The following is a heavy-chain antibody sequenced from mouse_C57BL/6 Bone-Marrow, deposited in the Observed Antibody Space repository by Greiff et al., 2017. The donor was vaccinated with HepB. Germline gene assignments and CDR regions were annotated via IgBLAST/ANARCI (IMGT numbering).Heavy chain of an antibody. CDR2: IWSGGST. Sequence: VQLQQSGPGLVQPSQSLSITCTVSGFSLTSYGVHWVRQSPGKGLEWLGVIWSGGSTDYNAAFISRLSISKDNSTSQVFFKMNSLQADDTAIYYCATIFGGYYSGSSRWYFDVWGTGTTVTVSS. V-gene: IGHV2-2*01. J-gene: IGHJ1*03. CDR1: GFSLTSYG. CDR3: ATIFGGYYSGSSRWYFDV. D-gene: IGHD1-1*01.